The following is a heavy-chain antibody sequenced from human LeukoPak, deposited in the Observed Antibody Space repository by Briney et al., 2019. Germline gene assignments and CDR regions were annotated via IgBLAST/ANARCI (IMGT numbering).Heavy chain of an antibody. CDR2: IYYSGST. V-gene: IGHV4-59*01. CDR3: ARLRGSGITRNWFDP. J-gene: IGHJ5*02. Sequence: SETLSLTCTVSGGSISSYYWSWIRQPPGKGLEWIGYIYYSGSTNYNPSLKSRVTISVDTSKNQFSLKLSSVTAADTAVYYCARLRGSGITRNWFDPWGQGTLVTVSS. D-gene: IGHD3-10*01. CDR1: GGSISSYY.